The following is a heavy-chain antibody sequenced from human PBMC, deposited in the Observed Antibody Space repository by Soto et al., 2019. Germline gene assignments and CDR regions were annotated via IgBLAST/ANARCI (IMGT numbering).Heavy chain of an antibody. J-gene: IGHJ4*02. CDR2: INPDNGNT. CDR3: ARLGNEYDSGPLFYFKF. D-gene: IGHD3-10*01. V-gene: IGHV1-3*01. CDR1: GYTFTRYT. Sequence: ASVKVSCKASGYTFTRYTMNWVRQAPGQRLEWMGWINPDNGNTKSSQKFQDRVIITRDTSASTAYMDLSSLRSEDTAVYYCARLGNEYDSGPLFYFKFWGPGTLVTVSS.